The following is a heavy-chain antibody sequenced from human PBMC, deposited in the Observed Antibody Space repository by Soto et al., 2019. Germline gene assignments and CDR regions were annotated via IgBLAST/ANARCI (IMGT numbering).Heavy chain of an antibody. CDR2: ISTYSGDT. CDR1: GYTFNSYG. Sequence: ASVKVSCKASGYTFNSYGITWVRQAPGQGLEWMGWISTYSGDTKYAQKFQGRVTMTTDTSTTTAYLELRSLRSDDTAVYYCARHHGPTTSENWFDPWGQGTLVTVSS. D-gene: IGHD5-12*01. V-gene: IGHV1-18*04. CDR3: ARHHGPTTSENWFDP. J-gene: IGHJ5*02.